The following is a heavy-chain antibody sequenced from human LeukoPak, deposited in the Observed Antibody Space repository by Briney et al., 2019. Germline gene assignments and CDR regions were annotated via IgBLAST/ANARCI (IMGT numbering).Heavy chain of an antibody. V-gene: IGHV1-24*01. D-gene: IGHD4-11*01. CDR3: ATVDYSNYSFDY. Sequence: EASVKVSCKVSGYTLTELSMHWVRQTPGKGLEWMGGFDPEDGEEIYAQSFEDRVTMTEDTSTDTAYMELSSLRSEDTAVYYCATVDYSNYSFDYWGQGTLVTVSS. J-gene: IGHJ4*02. CDR1: GYTLTELS. CDR2: FDPEDGEE.